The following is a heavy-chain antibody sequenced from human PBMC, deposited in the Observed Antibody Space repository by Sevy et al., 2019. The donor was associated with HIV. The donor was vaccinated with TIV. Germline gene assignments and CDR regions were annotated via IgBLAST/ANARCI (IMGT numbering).Heavy chain of an antibody. CDR1: GGSISSGGYF. V-gene: IGHV4-31*03. CDR2: TSSSGST. Sequence: TLALTCIVSGGSISSGGYFWNWIRQHPGKGLGWIGFTSSSGSTSYNPSLKSRVTISVDTSKNQFSLRLSSVTAADTAVFYCARATNLNAFDTWGQGTMVTVSS. CDR3: ARATNLNAFDT. J-gene: IGHJ3*02. D-gene: IGHD1-26*01.